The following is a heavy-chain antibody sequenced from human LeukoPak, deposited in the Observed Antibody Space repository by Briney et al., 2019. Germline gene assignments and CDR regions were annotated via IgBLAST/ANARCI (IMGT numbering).Heavy chain of an antibody. J-gene: IGHJ6*02. V-gene: IGHV5-51*01. CDR3: ARVTGYCTTTRCHTYYYYGMDV. D-gene: IGHD2-2*02. CDR1: GYSFTSNW. Sequence: GESLKISCKGSGYSFTSNWIGWVRQVPGKGLEWMGIIYPGDSETTYSPSLQGQVTISADKSISTAYMQWSSLKASDTAIYYCARVTGYCTTTRCHTYYYYGMDVWGHGTTVTVSS. CDR2: IYPGDSET.